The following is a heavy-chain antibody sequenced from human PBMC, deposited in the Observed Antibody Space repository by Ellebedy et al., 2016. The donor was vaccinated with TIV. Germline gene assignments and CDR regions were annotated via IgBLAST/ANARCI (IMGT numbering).Heavy chain of an antibody. V-gene: IGHV1-46*01. CDR2: INPSGGST. J-gene: IGHJ5*02. CDR3: ARVGGELRFDP. CDR1: GYTFANYY. Sequence: AASVKVSCKTSGYTFANYYMHWVRQAPGQGLEWMGIINPSGGSTSYAQKFPGRVTMTRDTSTSTVYMELSSLRSEDTAVYYCARVGGELRFDPWGQGTLVTVSS. D-gene: IGHD3-10*01.